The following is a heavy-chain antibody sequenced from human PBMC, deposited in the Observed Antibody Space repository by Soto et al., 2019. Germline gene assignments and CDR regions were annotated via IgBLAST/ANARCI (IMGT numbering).Heavy chain of an antibody. J-gene: IGHJ4*02. Sequence: EVHLVESGGGMVQPGGSLRLSCAASGFTLSSYSMHWVRQAPGKGLEWVSYISGSGGTIYYADSVTGRFIISRDNAKYALSLQINVLVYEDAAVYFCARETALRRSGWSYYFDFWGRRARVTGSS. CDR3: ARETALRRSGWSYYFDF. V-gene: IGHV3-48*02. CDR2: ISGSGGTI. D-gene: IGHD6-19*01. CDR1: GFTLSSYS.